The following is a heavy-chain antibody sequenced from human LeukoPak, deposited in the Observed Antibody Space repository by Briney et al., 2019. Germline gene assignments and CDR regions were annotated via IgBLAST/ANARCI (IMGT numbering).Heavy chain of an antibody. CDR3: AKGNYYDSSGSFYFDY. D-gene: IGHD3-22*01. CDR1: GGTFSSYA. CDR2: IIPIFGTA. V-gene: IGHV1-69*13. Sequence: VKVSCKASGGTFSSYAISWVRQAPGQGLEWMGGIIPIFGTANYAQKFQGRVTITADESTSTAYMELSSLRSEDTAAYYCAKGNYYDSSGSFYFDYWGQGTLVTVSS. J-gene: IGHJ4*02.